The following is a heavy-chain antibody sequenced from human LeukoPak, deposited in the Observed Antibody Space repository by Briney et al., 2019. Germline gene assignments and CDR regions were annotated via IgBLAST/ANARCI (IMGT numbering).Heavy chain of an antibody. Sequence: ASVKVSCKASGYTFTGYYMHWVRQAPGQGLEWMGWINCNSGGTNYAQKFQGRVTMTRDTSINTAYTEVSSLRSDDTAVYYCARIGGSGYTYGTFDYWGQGTLVTVSS. D-gene: IGHD5-18*01. CDR2: INCNSGGT. CDR3: ARIGGSGYTYGTFDY. CDR1: GYTFTGYY. J-gene: IGHJ4*02. V-gene: IGHV1-2*02.